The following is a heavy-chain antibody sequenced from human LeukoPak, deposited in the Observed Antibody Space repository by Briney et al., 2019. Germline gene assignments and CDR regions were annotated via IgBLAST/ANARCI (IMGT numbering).Heavy chain of an antibody. V-gene: IGHV3-23*01. J-gene: IGHJ6*03. CDR3: AKSETYGSGNSPYYYYYYMDV. CDR2: VSGSGAGT. Sequence: GGSLRLSCAASGFTFSNYAMSWVRQAPGKGLEWVSSVSGSGAGTYYADSVKGRFTISRDISKNTLYLQMKSLRAEDTAVYYCAKSETYGSGNSPYYYYYYMDVWGKGTTVTVSS. CDR1: GFTFSNYA. D-gene: IGHD3-10*01.